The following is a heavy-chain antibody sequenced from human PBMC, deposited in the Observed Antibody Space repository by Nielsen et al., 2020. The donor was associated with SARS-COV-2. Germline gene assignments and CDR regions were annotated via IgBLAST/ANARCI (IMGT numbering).Heavy chain of an antibody. Sequence: KVSCKGSGYSFTTYWISWVRQMPGKGLEWMGRIDPSDSYTTYSPSFQGHVTISADKSISTAYLQWSSLKASDTAMYYCARVGYSYGRLYFDYWGQGTLVTVSS. CDR2: IDPSDSYT. V-gene: IGHV5-10-1*01. CDR3: ARVGYSYGRLYFDY. J-gene: IGHJ4*02. CDR1: GYSFTTYW. D-gene: IGHD5-18*01.